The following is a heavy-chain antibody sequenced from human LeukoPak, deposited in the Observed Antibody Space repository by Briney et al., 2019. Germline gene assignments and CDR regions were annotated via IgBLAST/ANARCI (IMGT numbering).Heavy chain of an antibody. V-gene: IGHV1-2*02. CDR1: GYTFTGYY. Sequence: ASVTVPCKASGYTFTGYYMHWVRQAPGHGLEWMGWINPNSGGTNYAQKFQGRVTMTRDTSISTAYMELSRLRSDDTAVYYCARVGAAGDFDYWGQGTLVTVSS. CDR2: INPNSGGT. D-gene: IGHD6-13*01. CDR3: ARVGAAGDFDY. J-gene: IGHJ4*02.